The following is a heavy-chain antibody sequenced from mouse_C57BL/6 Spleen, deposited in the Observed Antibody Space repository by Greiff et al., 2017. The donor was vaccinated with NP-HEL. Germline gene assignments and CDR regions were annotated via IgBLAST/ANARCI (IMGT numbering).Heavy chain of an antibody. J-gene: IGHJ4*01. CDR1: GFTFSSYA. D-gene: IGHD1-1*01. CDR3: TRDRFITTVVATYYYAMDY. V-gene: IGHV5-9-1*02. CDR2: ISSGGDYI. Sequence: EVKLQESGEGLVKPGGSLKLSCAASGFTFSSYAMSWVRQTPEKRLEWVAYISSGGDYIYYADTVKGRFTISRDNARNTLYLQMSSLKSEDTAMYYCTRDRFITTVVATYYYAMDYWGQGTSVTVSS.